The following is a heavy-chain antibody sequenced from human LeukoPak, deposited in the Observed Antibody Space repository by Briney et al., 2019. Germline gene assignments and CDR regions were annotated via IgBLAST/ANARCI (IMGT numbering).Heavy chain of an antibody. CDR2: ISSSSSYI. D-gene: IGHD2-15*01. CDR1: GFTFSSYS. CDR3: AREENCSGGSCYFYYFDY. Sequence: PGGSLRLSCAASGFTFSSYSMNWVRQAPGKGLEWVSSISSSSSYIYYADSVKGRFTISRDNAKNSLYLQMNSLRAEDTAVYYCAREENCSGGSCYFYYFDYWGQGTLVTVSS. V-gene: IGHV3-21*01. J-gene: IGHJ4*02.